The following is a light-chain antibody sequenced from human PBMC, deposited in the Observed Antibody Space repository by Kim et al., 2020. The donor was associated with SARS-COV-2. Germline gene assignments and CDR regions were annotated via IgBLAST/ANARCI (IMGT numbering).Light chain of an antibody. CDR1: QSVSSN. CDR2: GAS. J-gene: IGKJ2*01. CDR3: QQYYSWPYT. Sequence: EIVMTQSPATLSVSPGERATLSCRASQSVSSNLAWYQQKPGQAPRLLIYGASTRATSIPARFSGSGSVTEFTLTISSLQSEDFAVYYCQQYYSWPYTFGQGTKLEI. V-gene: IGKV3-15*01.